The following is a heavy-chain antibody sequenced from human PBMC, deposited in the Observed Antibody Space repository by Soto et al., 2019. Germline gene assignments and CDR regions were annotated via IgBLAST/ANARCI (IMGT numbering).Heavy chain of an antibody. Sequence: ASVKVSCKASGYTFTSYYMRWVRQAPGQGLEWMGIINPSGGSTSYAQKFQGRVTMTRDTSTSTVYMELSSLRSEDTAVYYCARRGVCSSTSCYTHNFDYWGQGTLVTVSS. CDR3: ARRGVCSSTSCYTHNFDY. CDR1: GYTFTSYY. V-gene: IGHV1-46*01. CDR2: INPSGGST. J-gene: IGHJ4*02. D-gene: IGHD2-2*02.